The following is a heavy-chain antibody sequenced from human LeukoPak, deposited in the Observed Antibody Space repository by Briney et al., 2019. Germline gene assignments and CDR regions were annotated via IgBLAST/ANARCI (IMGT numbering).Heavy chain of an antibody. CDR2: ISAYNGNT. Sequence: ASVKVSFTAVGYTFTKEAISWVRQAPGQGLEWMGWISAYNGNTNYAQKLQGRVTMTTDTSTSTAYMELRSLRSDDTAVYYCARQRGTYFDYWGQGTLVTVSS. J-gene: IGHJ4*02. D-gene: IGHD1-26*01. V-gene: IGHV1-18*01. CDR3: ARQRGTYFDY. CDR1: GYTFTKEA.